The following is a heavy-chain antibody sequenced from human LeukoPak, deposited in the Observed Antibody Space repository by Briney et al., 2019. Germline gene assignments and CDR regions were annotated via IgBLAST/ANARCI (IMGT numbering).Heavy chain of an antibody. D-gene: IGHD1-1*01. CDR1: GXTVSSNY. J-gene: IGHJ3*02. CDR3: SRPTPNDPHGFDI. Sequence: GGSLRLSCAASGXTVSSNYMSWVRQAPXKXLEWVSVIYSGGSTYYADSVKGRFTISRDNSKNTLYLQMNSLRAEDTAVYYCSRPTPNDPHGFDIWGQGTMVTVSS. CDR2: IYSGGST. V-gene: IGHV3-66*04.